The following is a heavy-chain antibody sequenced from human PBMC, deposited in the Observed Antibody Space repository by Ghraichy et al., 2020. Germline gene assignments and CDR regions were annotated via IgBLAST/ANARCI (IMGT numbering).Heavy chain of an antibody. J-gene: IGHJ3*02. Sequence: SETLSLTCTVSGDSISSYYWSWIRQPPGKGLEWIGYIYYSGSTNYNPSLKSRVTISVDTSKNQFSLKLSSVTAADTAVYYCARLANWYDAFDIWGQGTMVTVSS. V-gene: IGHV4-59*08. CDR1: GDSISSYY. CDR3: ARLANWYDAFDI. CDR2: IYYSGST. D-gene: IGHD7-27*01.